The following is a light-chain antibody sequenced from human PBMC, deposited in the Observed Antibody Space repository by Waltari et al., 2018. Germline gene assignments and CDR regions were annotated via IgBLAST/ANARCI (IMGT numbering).Light chain of an antibody. V-gene: IGKV2-28*01. J-gene: IGKJ2*01. Sequence: DVMMTQYPPSLPVTPGGPTSISSRSRQSLLHSNGYNYLDWYVQKPGQSPQLLIYLGSDRASGVPDRISGSGSGTDFTLQISRVEAEDVGVYYCMQALQTPPTFGQGTKLEIK. CDR3: MQALQTPPT. CDR1: QSLLHSNGYNY. CDR2: LGS.